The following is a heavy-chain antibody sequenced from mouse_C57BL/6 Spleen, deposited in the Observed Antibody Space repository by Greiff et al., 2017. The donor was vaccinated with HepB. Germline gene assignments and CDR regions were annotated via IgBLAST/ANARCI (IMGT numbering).Heavy chain of an antibody. J-gene: IGHJ4*01. V-gene: IGHV5-17*01. D-gene: IGHD2-12*01. CDR1: GFTFSGYG. CDR3: GRHAHQYDNAMDY. Sequence: EVLLVESGGGLVKPGGSLKLSCAASGFTFSGYGMPWVRQAPEKGLEWVANISSGGSTIYYADTVKGRFTISRDNAKNTLFLQMTSLKSEDTAMYCGGRHAHQYDNAMDYWGQGTSVTVSS. CDR2: ISSGGSTI.